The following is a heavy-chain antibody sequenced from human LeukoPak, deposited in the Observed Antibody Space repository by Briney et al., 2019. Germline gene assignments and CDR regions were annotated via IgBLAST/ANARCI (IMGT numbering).Heavy chain of an antibody. D-gene: IGHD3-9*01. V-gene: IGHV1-8*01. Sequence: ASVKVSCKASGYTFTSYDINWVRQATGQGLEWMGWMNPNSGNTGYAQKFQGRVTMTRNTSIRTAYMELSSLRSEDTAVYYCARDPTYYDILTGAFNYYYGMDVWGQGTTVTVSS. J-gene: IGHJ6*02. CDR3: ARDPTYYDILTGAFNYYYGMDV. CDR2: MNPNSGNT. CDR1: GYTFTSYD.